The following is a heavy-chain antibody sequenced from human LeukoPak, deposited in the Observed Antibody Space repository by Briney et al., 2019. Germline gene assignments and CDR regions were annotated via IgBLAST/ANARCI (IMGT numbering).Heavy chain of an antibody. CDR3: ARGYDSSGYYWASPFDY. J-gene: IGHJ4*02. Sequence: VASVNVSCKASGGTFSSYAISWVRQAPGQGLEWMGGIIPIFGTANYAQKFQGRVTITADESTSTAYMELSSLRSEDTAVYYCARGYDSSGYYWASPFDYWGQGTLVTVSS. D-gene: IGHD3-22*01. V-gene: IGHV1-69*13. CDR2: IIPIFGTA. CDR1: GGTFSSYA.